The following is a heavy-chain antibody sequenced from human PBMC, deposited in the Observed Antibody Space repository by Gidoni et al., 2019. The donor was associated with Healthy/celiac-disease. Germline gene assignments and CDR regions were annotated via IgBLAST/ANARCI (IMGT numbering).Heavy chain of an antibody. J-gene: IGHJ6*03. Sequence: QVQLVESGGGVVQPGRSLRLSCAASGFTFSSSAMHWVRQAPGKGLELVAVISYDGSNKYYADSVKGRFTISRDNSKNTLYLQMNSLRAEDTAVYYCARADYDFWSGYFCAHCDYYMDVWGKGTTVTVSS. CDR2: ISYDGSNK. D-gene: IGHD3-3*01. CDR1: GFTFSSSA. V-gene: IGHV3-30-3*01. CDR3: ARADYDFWSGYFCAHCDYYMDV.